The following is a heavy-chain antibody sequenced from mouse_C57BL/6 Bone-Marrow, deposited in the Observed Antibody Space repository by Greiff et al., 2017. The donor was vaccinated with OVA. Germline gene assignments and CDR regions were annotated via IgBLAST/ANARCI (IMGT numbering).Heavy chain of an antibody. CDR3: ARGLYGNPGYLDV. CDR1: GYAFTNYL. V-gene: IGHV1-54*01. D-gene: IGHD2-1*01. Sequence: QVQLQQSGAELVRPGTSVKVSCKASGYAFTNYLIEWVKQRPGQGLEWIGVINPGSGGTNYNEKFKGKATLTADKSSSTAYMQLSSLTSEDSAVYFCARGLYGNPGYLDVWGTGTTVTVSA. CDR2: INPGSGGT. J-gene: IGHJ1*03.